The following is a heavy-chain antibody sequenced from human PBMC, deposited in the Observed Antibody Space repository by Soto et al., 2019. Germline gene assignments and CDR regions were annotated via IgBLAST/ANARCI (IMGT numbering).Heavy chain of an antibody. Sequence: QVQLVQSGAEVKKPGASVKVSCKASGYTFTNYGVTWVRQAPGQGLEWMGWISASNGNTNYVQKLQGRVTMTTDTSTSTAYMELRSLRSDDTAVYYCAREEPNWNFNYWGQGTLVTVSS. CDR1: GYTFTNYG. J-gene: IGHJ4*02. CDR3: AREEPNWNFNY. D-gene: IGHD1-1*01. V-gene: IGHV1-18*01. CDR2: ISASNGNT.